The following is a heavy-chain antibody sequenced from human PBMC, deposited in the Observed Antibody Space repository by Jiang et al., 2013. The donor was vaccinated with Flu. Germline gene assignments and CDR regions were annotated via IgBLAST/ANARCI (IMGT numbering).Heavy chain of an antibody. J-gene: IGHJ3*02. CDR3: ARCPDPGRVVIREFDI. CDR1: GYTFTSYA. CDR2: INAGNGNT. Sequence: SGAEVKKPGASVKVSCKASGYTFTSYAMHWVRQAPGQRLEWMGWINAGNGNTKYSQKFQGRVTITRDTSASTAYMELSSLRSEDTAVYYCARCPDPGRVVIREFDIWGQGTMVTVSS. D-gene: IGHD3-22*01. V-gene: IGHV1-3*01.